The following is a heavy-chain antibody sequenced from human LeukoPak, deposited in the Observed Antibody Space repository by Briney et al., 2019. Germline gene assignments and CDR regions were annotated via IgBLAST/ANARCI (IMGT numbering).Heavy chain of an antibody. CDR1: GYTLTELS. V-gene: IGHV1-24*01. J-gene: IGHJ4*02. Sequence: GASVKVSCKVSGYTLTELSMHWMRQAPGKGLEWMGGFDPEDGETIYAQKFQGRVTMTEDTSTDTAYMELSSLRSEDTAVYYCATPVARNYYFGYWGQGTLVTVSS. D-gene: IGHD5-12*01. CDR2: FDPEDGET. CDR3: ATPVARNYYFGY.